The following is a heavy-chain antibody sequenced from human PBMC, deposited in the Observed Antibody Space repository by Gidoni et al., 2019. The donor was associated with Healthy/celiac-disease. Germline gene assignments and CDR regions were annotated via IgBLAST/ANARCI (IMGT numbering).Heavy chain of an antibody. J-gene: IGHJ3*02. Sequence: EVQLVESGGGLVQPGGSLILSCAASGFTVSSNYMSWVRQARGKGLEWVAVIYSGGSTYYADSVKGRFNISRHKSKNTLYLQMNSLRAEDTAVYYCASEGLDSSGYYYVGAFDIWGQGTMVTVSS. V-gene: IGHV3-53*04. CDR2: IYSGGST. CDR3: ASEGLDSSGYYYVGAFDI. CDR1: GFTVSSNY. D-gene: IGHD3-22*01.